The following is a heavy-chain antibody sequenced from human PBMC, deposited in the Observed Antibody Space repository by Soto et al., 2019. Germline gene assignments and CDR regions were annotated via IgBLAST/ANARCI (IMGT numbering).Heavy chain of an antibody. Sequence: GGSLRLSCAVSGFTFSDYAMTWVRQAPGKGLEWVSTISGSGGSTYYADSVKGRFTISRDNSKNTLYLQMNSLRAEDTAVYYCAKDISGYSPAYFDYWGQGTLVTVSS. D-gene: IGHD3-22*01. CDR3: AKDISGYSPAYFDY. J-gene: IGHJ4*02. CDR1: GFTFSDYA. V-gene: IGHV3-23*01. CDR2: ISGSGGST.